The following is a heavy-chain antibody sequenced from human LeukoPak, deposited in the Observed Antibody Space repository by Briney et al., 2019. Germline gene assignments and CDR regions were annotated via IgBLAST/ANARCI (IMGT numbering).Heavy chain of an antibody. D-gene: IGHD3-3*01. CDR3: AKAAGNVGEYYDFWSGYLDY. Sequence: GGSLRLSCAASGFTFTNYWIHWVRQAPGKGLMWVSRIKSDGITTNYADSVKGRFTISRDNAKNTLYLQMNSLRAEDTAVYYCAKAAGNVGEYYDFWSGYLDYWGQGTLVTVSS. CDR1: GFTFTNYW. J-gene: IGHJ4*02. CDR2: IKSDGITT. V-gene: IGHV3-74*01.